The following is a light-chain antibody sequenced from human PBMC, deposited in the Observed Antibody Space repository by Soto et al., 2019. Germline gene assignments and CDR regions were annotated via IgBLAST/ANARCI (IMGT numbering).Light chain of an antibody. CDR3: QRSSPPT. CDR1: PYITNY. J-gene: IGKJ2*01. Sequence: DLQVPQSPSSLSPSVGDRVTISCQASPYITNYLNWYQQKPGEAPKVLIYDASNLETGVPARFSGSGSGTDLTFTISSLQPNHIATHGGQRSSPPTFDQGTKLEI. V-gene: IGKV1-33*01. CDR2: DAS.